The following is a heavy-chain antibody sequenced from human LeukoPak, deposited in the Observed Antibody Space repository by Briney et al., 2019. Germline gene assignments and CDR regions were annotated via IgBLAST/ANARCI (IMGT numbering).Heavy chain of an antibody. D-gene: IGHD6-6*01. J-gene: IGHJ4*02. CDR2: IYTSGST. CDR3: ARSWEQLVLDY. V-gene: IGHV4-61*08. Sequence: PSETLSLTCTVSGGSISSGGYYWSWIRQPPGKGLEWIGYIYTSGSTNYNPSLKSRVTISVDTSKNQFSLKLSSVTAADTAVYYCARSWEQLVLDYWGQGTLVTVSS. CDR1: GGSISSGGYY.